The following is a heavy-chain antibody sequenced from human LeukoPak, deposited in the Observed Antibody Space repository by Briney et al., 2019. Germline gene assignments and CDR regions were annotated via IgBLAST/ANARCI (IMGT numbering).Heavy chain of an antibody. J-gene: IGHJ2*01. Sequence: SETLSLTCTVSGGSISSGGYYWSWIRQHPGKGLEWIGYIYYSGSTNYNPSLKSRVTISVDTSKNQFSLKLTSVTAADTAVYYCARGVGAVYWYFDLWGRGTLVTVSS. CDR2: IYYSGST. CDR3: ARGVGAVYWYFDL. CDR1: GGSISSGGYY. D-gene: IGHD1-26*01. V-gene: IGHV4-61*08.